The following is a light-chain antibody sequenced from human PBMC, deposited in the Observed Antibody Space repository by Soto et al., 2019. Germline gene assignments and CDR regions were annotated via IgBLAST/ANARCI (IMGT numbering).Light chain of an antibody. Sequence: QSALTQPASVSGSPGQSVTISCTGTGSNIGGYDFVSWSQQVHPGKAPKLLIYDVSFRPSGVSDRCSGSKSGNTAFLTISGIKAEDEGYYYCTYYTSSRTWVFGGGTKLTVL. CDR1: GSNIGGYDF. J-gene: IGLJ3*02. CDR3: TYYTSSRTWV. CDR2: DVS. V-gene: IGLV2-14*01.